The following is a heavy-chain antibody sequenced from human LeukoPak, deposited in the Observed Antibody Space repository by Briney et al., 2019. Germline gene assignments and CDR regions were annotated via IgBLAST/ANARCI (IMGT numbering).Heavy chain of an antibody. CDR3: ARSAMVRGVIIEAFEFNWFDP. J-gene: IGHJ5*02. CDR1: GFTFSSYG. D-gene: IGHD3-10*01. CDR2: ISGSGGST. V-gene: IGHV3-23*01. Sequence: GGTLRLSCAASGFTFSSYGMSWVRQAPGKGLEWVSAISGSGGSTYYADSVKGRFTISRDNSKNTLYLQMNSLRAEDTAVYYCARSAMVRGVIIEAFEFNWFDPWGQGTLVTVSS.